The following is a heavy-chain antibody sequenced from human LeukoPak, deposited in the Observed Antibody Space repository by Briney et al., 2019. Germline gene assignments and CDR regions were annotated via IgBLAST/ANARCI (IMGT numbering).Heavy chain of an antibody. CDR2: INHSGST. CDR3: ARARFGYCSGGSCYSPRFDP. V-gene: IGHV4-34*01. Sequence: SETLSLTCAVYGGSFSGYYWSWIRQPPGKGLEWIGEINHSGSTNYNPSLKSRVTISVDTSKNQFSLKLSSVTAADTAVYYCARARFGYCSGGSCYSPRFDPWGQGTLVTVSS. D-gene: IGHD2-15*01. J-gene: IGHJ5*02. CDR1: GGSFSGYY.